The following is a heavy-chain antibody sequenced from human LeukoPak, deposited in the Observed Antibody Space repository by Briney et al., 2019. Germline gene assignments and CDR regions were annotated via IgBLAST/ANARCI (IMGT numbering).Heavy chain of an antibody. Sequence: GGSLRLSRAASGFTFHDYAMHWVRQGPEKGLEWVSGTSWNGGVIGYADSVMGRFTVSRDNAKNSLFLQMNSLRPEDTALYYCTKSDCSSTSCHTSDYWGQGTLVTVSS. J-gene: IGHJ4*02. CDR1: GFTFHDYA. V-gene: IGHV3-9*01. CDR3: TKSDCSSTSCHTSDY. D-gene: IGHD2-2*02. CDR2: TSWNGGVI.